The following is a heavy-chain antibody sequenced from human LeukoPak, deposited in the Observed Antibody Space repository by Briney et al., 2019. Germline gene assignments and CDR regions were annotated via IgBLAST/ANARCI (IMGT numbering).Heavy chain of an antibody. D-gene: IGHD3-9*01. CDR1: GFTFSTYD. CDR3: ARGGYFDFEN. J-gene: IGHJ3*01. Sequence: PRGSLRLSCSASGFTFSTYDMQWVRQAPGMGLEWVSGISRSGSTYYTDSVKGRFTISRDNSKNTLDLQMNSLRAEDTAVYYCARGGYFDFENWGQGTRVTVSS. CDR2: ISRSGST. V-gene: IGHV3-23*01.